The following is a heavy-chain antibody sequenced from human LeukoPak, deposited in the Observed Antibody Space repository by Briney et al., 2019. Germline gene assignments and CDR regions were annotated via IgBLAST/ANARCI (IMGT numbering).Heavy chain of an antibody. Sequence: GRSLRLSCAASGXTLSSYGMHWVRQAPGKGLEWVALIWSDGSNKYYADSVNGRFTISRDKSKNTLYLQMNSLRAEDTAVYYCARPSEERDYYDSSDYYPYWGQGTLVTVSS. CDR1: GXTLSSYG. CDR2: IWSDGSNK. J-gene: IGHJ4*02. V-gene: IGHV3-33*01. CDR3: ARPSEERDYYDSSDYYPY. D-gene: IGHD3-22*01.